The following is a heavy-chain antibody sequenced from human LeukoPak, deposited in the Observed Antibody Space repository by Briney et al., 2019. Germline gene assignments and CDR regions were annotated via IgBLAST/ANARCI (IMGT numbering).Heavy chain of an antibody. CDR1: GGSISSYY. CDR3: ARARSGSYTYFDY. V-gene: IGHV4-59*01. J-gene: IGHJ4*02. Sequence: SETLSLTCTVSGGSISSYYWSWIRQPPGMGLEWIGYIYYSGSTNYNPSLKSRVTISVDTSKNQFSLKLSSVTAADTAVYYCARARSGSYTYFDYWGQGTLVTVSS. D-gene: IGHD1-26*01. CDR2: IYYSGST.